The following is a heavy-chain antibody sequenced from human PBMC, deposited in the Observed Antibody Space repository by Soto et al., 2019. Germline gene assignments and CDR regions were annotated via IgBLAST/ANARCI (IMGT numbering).Heavy chain of an antibody. CDR1: GFTFSSYA. Sequence: GGSLRLSCAASGFTFSSYAMSWVRQAPGKGLEWVSAISGSGGSTYYADSVKGRFTISRDNSKNTLYLQMNSLRAEDTAVYYSAKLVGVQERRGGHYGMDVWGQGTTVTVSS. J-gene: IGHJ6*02. CDR2: ISGSGGST. D-gene: IGHD4-4*01. CDR3: AKLVGVQERRGGHYGMDV. V-gene: IGHV3-23*01.